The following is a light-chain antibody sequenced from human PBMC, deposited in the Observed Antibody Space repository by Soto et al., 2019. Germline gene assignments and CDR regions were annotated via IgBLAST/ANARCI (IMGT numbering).Light chain of an antibody. CDR1: QGIIDY. Sequence: DIKMTQSPSSLSASVGDTVTITCRASQGIIDYLAWFQQRPGKAPNLLIYAASTLQIGVPSRFSGSGAGTDFTLTISSLQPEDAATYYCQKYDSAPQTFGPGNKVEIK. CDR2: AAS. V-gene: IGKV1-27*01. CDR3: QKYDSAPQT. J-gene: IGKJ1*01.